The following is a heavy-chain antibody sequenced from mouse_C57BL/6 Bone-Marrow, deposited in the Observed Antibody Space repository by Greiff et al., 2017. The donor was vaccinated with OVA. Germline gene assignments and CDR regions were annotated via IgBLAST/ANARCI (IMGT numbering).Heavy chain of an antibody. CDR2: INPYNGGT. CDR3: ASFTTVVSSWAY. Sequence: EVQLQESGPVLVKPGASVKMSCKASGYTFNDYYMNWVKQSHGKSLEWIGVINPYNGGTSYNQKFKGKATLTVDKSSSTAYMELNLLTSEDSAVSYCASFTTVVSSWAYWGQGTTLTVSS. CDR1: GYTFNDYY. J-gene: IGHJ2*01. D-gene: IGHD1-1*01. V-gene: IGHV1-19*01.